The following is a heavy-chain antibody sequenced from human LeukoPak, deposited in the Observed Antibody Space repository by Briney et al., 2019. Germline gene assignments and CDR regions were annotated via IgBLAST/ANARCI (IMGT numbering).Heavy chain of an antibody. CDR2: IIPIFGTA. D-gene: IGHD1-1*01. CDR1: GYTFTSYY. CDR3: ARGDLQLEPYYDY. J-gene: IGHJ4*02. V-gene: IGHV1-69*13. Sequence: SVKVSCKASGYTFTSYYMHWVRQAPGQGLEWMGGIIPIFGTANYAQKFQGRVTITADESTSTAYMELSSLRSEDTAVYYCARGDLQLEPYYDYWGQGTLVTVSS.